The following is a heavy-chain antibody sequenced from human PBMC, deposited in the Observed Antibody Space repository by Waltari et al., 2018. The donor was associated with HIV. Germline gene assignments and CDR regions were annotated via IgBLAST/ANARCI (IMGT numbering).Heavy chain of an antibody. CDR1: GYTFTTSS. Sequence: QVQLVQSGSELKKPGASVKISCKASGYTFTTSSINWVRQAPGQGLEWMGWIKTNTGNPTYAQGFTGRFVFSLDTSVSTSYLQISYLTTEDTAVYYCARDSGRGRAFDFWGLGTMVTVSS. J-gene: IGHJ3*01. V-gene: IGHV7-4-1*02. D-gene: IGHD6-25*01. CDR3: ARDSGRGRAFDF. CDR2: IKTNTGNP.